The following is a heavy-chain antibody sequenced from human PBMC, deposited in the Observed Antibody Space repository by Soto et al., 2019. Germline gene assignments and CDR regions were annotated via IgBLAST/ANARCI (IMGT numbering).Heavy chain of an antibody. Sequence: SETLSLTCAVSGGSISSSNWWSWVRQPPGKGLEWIGEIYHSGSTNYNPSLKSRVTISVDKSKNQFSLKLSSVTAADTAVYYCARDFWDGYKSFDLWGQGTLVTVSS. V-gene: IGHV4-4*02. D-gene: IGHD3-3*01. CDR2: IYHSGST. CDR1: GGSISSSNW. J-gene: IGHJ4*02. CDR3: ARDFWDGYKSFDL.